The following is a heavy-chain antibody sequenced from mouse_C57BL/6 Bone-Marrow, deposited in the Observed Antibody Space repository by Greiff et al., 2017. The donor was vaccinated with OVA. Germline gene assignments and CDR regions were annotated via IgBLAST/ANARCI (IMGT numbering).Heavy chain of an antibody. J-gene: IGHJ4*01. CDR3: ARGYGYAMDY. V-gene: IGHV1-50*01. CDR1: GYTFTSYW. CDR2: IDPSDSYT. D-gene: IGHD2-2*01. Sequence: QVQLQQPGAELVKPGASVKLSCKASGYTFTSYWMKWVKQRPGQGLEWIGEIDPSDSYTNYNQKFKGKATLTVDTSSSTAYMQLSSLTSEDSAVYYCARGYGYAMDYWGQGTSVTVSS.